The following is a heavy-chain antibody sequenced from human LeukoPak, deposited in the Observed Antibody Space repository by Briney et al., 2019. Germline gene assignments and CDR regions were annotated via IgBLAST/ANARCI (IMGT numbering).Heavy chain of an antibody. Sequence: GGSLRLSCAASGFTFSSYAMSWVRQAPGKGLEWVSAISGSGGSTYYADSVKGRFTISRDNSKNTLYLQMNSLRADDTALYYCAKDLRLSVGTSPFDYWGQGTLVTVSS. CDR2: ISGSGGST. D-gene: IGHD4-23*01. V-gene: IGHV3-23*01. CDR3: AKDLRLSVGTSPFDY. CDR1: GFTFSSYA. J-gene: IGHJ4*02.